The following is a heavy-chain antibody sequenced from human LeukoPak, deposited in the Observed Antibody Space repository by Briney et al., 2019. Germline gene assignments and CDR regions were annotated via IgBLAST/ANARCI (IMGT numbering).Heavy chain of an antibody. CDR2: IHYSGRT. Sequence: SETLSLTCTLSGGPISSDSWSWVRQAPGTGLEWIGYIHYSGRTDYNPSLRSRVSISVDTSKAQVSPKLSSVTAADTVVYYCTTLRGGGSAVFDYWGQGTLVTVSS. J-gene: IGHJ4*02. D-gene: IGHD2-15*01. CDR3: TTLRGGGSAVFDY. V-gene: IGHV4-59*08. CDR1: GGPISSDS.